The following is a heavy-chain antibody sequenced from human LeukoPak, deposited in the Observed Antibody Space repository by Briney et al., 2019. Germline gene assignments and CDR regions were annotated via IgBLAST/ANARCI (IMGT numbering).Heavy chain of an antibody. CDR3: ARPHEIYDSSGQDY. Sequence: GAPLKISCKGSGYSFTSYWIGWVRQLPGKGLEWMGIIYPGDSDTRYSPSFQGQVTISADKSISTAYLQWSSLKASDTAMYYCARPHEIYDSSGQDYWGQGTLVTVSS. D-gene: IGHD3-22*01. J-gene: IGHJ4*02. CDR2: IYPGDSDT. CDR1: GYSFTSYW. V-gene: IGHV5-51*01.